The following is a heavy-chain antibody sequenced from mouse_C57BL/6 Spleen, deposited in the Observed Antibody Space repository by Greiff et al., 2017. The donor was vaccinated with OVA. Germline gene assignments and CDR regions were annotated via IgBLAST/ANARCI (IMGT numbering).Heavy chain of an antibody. CDR3: TRDHALGSSPYFDY. D-gene: IGHD1-1*01. CDR1: GFTFSSYA. CDR2: ISSGGDYI. J-gene: IGHJ2*01. Sequence: EVKLQESGEGLVKPGGSLKLSCAASGFTFSSYAMSWVRQTPEKRLEWVAYISSGGDYIYYADTVKGRFTISRDNARNTLYLQMSSLKSEDTAMYYCTRDHALGSSPYFDYWGQGTTLTVSS. V-gene: IGHV5-9-1*02.